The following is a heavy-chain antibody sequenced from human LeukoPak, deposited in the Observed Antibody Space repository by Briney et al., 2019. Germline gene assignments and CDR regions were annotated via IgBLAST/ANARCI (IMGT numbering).Heavy chain of an antibody. CDR3: AKATGYYGSGSLNY. D-gene: IGHD3-10*01. CDR2: IWYGGSNK. J-gene: IGHJ4*02. V-gene: IGHV3-30*02. Sequence: PGGSLRLSCAASGFTFSSYGMHWVRQAPGKGLEWVAVIWYGGSNKYYADSVKGRFTISRDNSKNTLYLQMNSLGAEDTAVYYCAKATGYYGSGSLNYWGQGTLVTVSS. CDR1: GFTFSSYG.